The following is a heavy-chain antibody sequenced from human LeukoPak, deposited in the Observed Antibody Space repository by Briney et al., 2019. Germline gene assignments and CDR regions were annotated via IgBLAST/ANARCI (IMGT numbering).Heavy chain of an antibody. CDR2: ISGSGDST. CDR1: GFTFSSYA. Sequence: GGSLRLSCAASGFTFSSYAMSWVRQAPGKGLEWVSAISGSGDSTYYADSVKGRFTVSRDNSKNTLYPQMNSLRAEDTAVYHCAKDQGRGYSYIYSDYWGQGTLVTVS. CDR3: AKDQGRGYSYIYSDY. D-gene: IGHD5-18*01. V-gene: IGHV3-23*01. J-gene: IGHJ4*02.